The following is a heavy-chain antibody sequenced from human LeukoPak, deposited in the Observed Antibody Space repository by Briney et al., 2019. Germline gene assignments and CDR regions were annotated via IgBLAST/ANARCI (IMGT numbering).Heavy chain of an antibody. CDR1: GYTLTELS. CDR2: FDPEDGET. CDR3: ATLTVTTQGGELNYYYGMDV. Sequence: GASVKVSCKVSGYTLTELSMHWVRQAPGKGLEWMGGFDPEDGETIYAQKFQGRVTMTEDTSTDTAYMELSSLGSEDTAVYYCATLTVTTQGGELNYYYGMDVWGQGTTVTVSS. V-gene: IGHV1-24*01. J-gene: IGHJ6*02. D-gene: IGHD4-17*01.